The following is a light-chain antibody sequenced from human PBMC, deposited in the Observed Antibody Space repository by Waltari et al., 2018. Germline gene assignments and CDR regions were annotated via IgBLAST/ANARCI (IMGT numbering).Light chain of an antibody. V-gene: IGLV8-61*01. CDR1: SVSTSTTSY. CDR3: EPYMGSGFWV. CDR2: NVN. J-gene: IGLJ3*02. Sequence: QTLVTQEPSLSVSPGGTVTLTCALSSVSTSTTSYATWYQQTPGQAPRPLVYNVNARPSGVPGRFSGSKLGNTAALTISGAQADDEADYYCEPYMGSGFWVFGGGTRLTVL.